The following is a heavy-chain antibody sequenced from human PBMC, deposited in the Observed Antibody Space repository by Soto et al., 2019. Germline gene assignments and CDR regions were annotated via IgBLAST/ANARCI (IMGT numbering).Heavy chain of an antibody. CDR1: GFTFSSYG. J-gene: IGHJ4*02. Sequence: GGSLRLSCAASGFTFSSYGMHWVRQAPGKGLEWVAVISYDGSNKYYADSVKGRFTISRDNSKNTLYLQMNSLRAEETAVYYCLKILNGTPHYFDYCGQVTLVTVSA. D-gene: IGHD3-9*01. V-gene: IGHV3-30*18. CDR3: LKILNGTPHYFDY. CDR2: ISYDGSNK.